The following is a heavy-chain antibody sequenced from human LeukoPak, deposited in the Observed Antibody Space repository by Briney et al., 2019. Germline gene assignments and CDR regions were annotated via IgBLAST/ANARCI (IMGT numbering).Heavy chain of an antibody. J-gene: IGHJ4*02. CDR1: GFTFSSYW. CDR3: ASAPRGSGSSYYFDY. D-gene: IGHD3-10*01. Sequence: GGSLRLSCAASGFTFSSYWMSWVRQAPGKGLEWVANINQDGSEKYYVDSVKGRLTISRDNAKNSLYLQMNSLRAEDTALYYCASAPRGSGSSYYFDYWGQGTLVTVSS. V-gene: IGHV3-7*01. CDR2: INQDGSEK.